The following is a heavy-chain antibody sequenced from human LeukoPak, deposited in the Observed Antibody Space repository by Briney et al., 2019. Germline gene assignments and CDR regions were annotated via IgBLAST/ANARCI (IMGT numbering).Heavy chain of an antibody. D-gene: IGHD4-17*01. CDR3: ARGMTTVTS. V-gene: IGHV4-61*10. CDR1: GVSISSGSYY. Sequence: PSETLSLTCTVSGVSISSGSYYWSWIRQPAGKGLEWIGYIYYSGSTNYNPSLKSRVTISVDTSKNQFSLKLSSVTAADTAVYYCARGMTTVTSWGQGTLVTVSS. CDR2: IYYSGST. J-gene: IGHJ4*02.